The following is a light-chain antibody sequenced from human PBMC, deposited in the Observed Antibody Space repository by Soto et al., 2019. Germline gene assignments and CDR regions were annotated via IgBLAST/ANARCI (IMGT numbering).Light chain of an antibody. V-gene: IGKV3-20*01. Sequence: EIVLTQSPGTLSLSPGERATLPCRASQSVSSSYLAWYQQKPGQAPRLLIYGASSRATGIPDRFSGSGSGTDFTLTISRLEPEDFAVYYCQQYGSPRFTFGQGTRLEIK. CDR3: QQYGSPRFT. CDR1: QSVSSSY. J-gene: IGKJ5*01. CDR2: GAS.